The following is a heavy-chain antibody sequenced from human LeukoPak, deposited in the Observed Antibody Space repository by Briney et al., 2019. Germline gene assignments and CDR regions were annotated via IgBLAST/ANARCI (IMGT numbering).Heavy chain of an antibody. Sequence: NTGGSLRLSCAASGFTVSSNYMTWVRQPPGKGLEWIGSIYYRGTTYYNPSLKSRVTISVDTSKNQFSLNLNSVTAADTAIYYCATHVSIVAPATLNYGDNWFDPWGQGTLVIVSS. J-gene: IGHJ5*02. CDR2: IYYRGTT. CDR3: ATHVSIVAPATLNYGDNWFDP. D-gene: IGHD2-2*01. CDR1: GFTVSSNY. V-gene: IGHV4-39*01.